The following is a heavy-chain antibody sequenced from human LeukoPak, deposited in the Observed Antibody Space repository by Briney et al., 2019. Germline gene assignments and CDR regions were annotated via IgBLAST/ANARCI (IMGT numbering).Heavy chain of an antibody. CDR2: IDPSDSYT. D-gene: IGHD7-27*01. Sequence: GESLRISCKGSGYSFNSYWISWVCQMPGTGLEWMGRIDPSDSYTNYSPSFQGHVTISADKSISTAYLQWSSLKASDTAMYYCARHPLSGDWFDPWGQGTLVTVSS. CDR3: ARHPLSGDWFDP. CDR1: GYSFNSYW. J-gene: IGHJ5*02. V-gene: IGHV5-10-1*01.